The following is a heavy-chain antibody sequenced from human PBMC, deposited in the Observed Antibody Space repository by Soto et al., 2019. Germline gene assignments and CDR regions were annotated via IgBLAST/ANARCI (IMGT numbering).Heavy chain of an antibody. CDR1: GGSISSYR. J-gene: IGHJ5*02. V-gene: IGHV4-4*07. CDR3: GRESGETWDYEAS. Sequence: PSETLSLTCTVAGGSISSYRWSWIRQPAGKGLEWSGRLNTSGNTHYNPDLKSRVTVSVATSRNQFFLTLRSVTAADSSVYHCGRESGETWDYEASWGQGTPVTVSS. CDR2: LNTSGNT. D-gene: IGHD1-7*01.